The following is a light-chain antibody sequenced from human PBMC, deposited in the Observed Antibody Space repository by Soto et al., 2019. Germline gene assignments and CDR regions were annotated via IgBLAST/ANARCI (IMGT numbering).Light chain of an antibody. Sequence: IVLTQSPDSLAVSLGERATINCKSSQSVLYSSNNKNYLGWYQQKPGQAPRLLIYGASTRATGIPDRFSGSGSGTDFTLTISSLQPEDFATYYCQQSYRTPRTFGQGTKVDIK. CDR1: QSVLYSSNNKNY. V-gene: IGKV4-1*01. CDR2: GAS. J-gene: IGKJ1*01. CDR3: QQSYRTPRT.